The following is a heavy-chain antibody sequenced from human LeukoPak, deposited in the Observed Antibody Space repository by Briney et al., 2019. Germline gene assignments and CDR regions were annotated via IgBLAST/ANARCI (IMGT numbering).Heavy chain of an antibody. J-gene: IGHJ4*02. CDR2: IYYSGST. Sequence: SETLSLTCTVSGGSISSHYWSWIRQPPGKGLEWIGYIYYSGSTNYNPSLKSRVTISVDTSKNQFSLTLSSVTAADTAVYYCATRRYYGSGSFDYWGQGTLVTVSS. V-gene: IGHV4-59*11. CDR1: GGSISSHY. CDR3: ATRRYYGSGSFDY. D-gene: IGHD3-10*01.